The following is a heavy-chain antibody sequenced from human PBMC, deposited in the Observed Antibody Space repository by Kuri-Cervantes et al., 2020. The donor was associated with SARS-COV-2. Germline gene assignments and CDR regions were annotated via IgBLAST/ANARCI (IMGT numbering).Heavy chain of an antibody. Sequence: GGSLRLSCAASGFIFSNSDMSWVYHAPGKGLEWVSGFSWNSSRSHYADSVKGRFTISRDNSKNTLYLQMNSLRAEDTAVYYCARGTTGLSLYYFDYWGQGTLVTVSS. CDR3: ARGTTGLSLYYFDY. CDR1: GFIFSNSD. D-gene: IGHD2/OR15-2a*01. V-gene: IGHV3-35*01. J-gene: IGHJ4*02. CDR2: FSWNSSRS.